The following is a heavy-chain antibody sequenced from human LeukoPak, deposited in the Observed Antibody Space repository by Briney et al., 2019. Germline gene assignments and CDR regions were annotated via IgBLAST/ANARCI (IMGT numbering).Heavy chain of an antibody. CDR1: GGTFSSYA. Sequence: SVKVSCQASGGTFSSYAISWVRQAPGQGLEWMGGIIPIFGTANYAQKFQGRVTITADESTSTAYMELSSLRSEDTAVYYCARDLDMITVTTFSHEGYYYYYMDVWGKGTTVTVSS. V-gene: IGHV1-69*01. D-gene: IGHD4-17*01. J-gene: IGHJ6*03. CDR3: ARDLDMITVTTFSHEGYYYYYMDV. CDR2: IIPIFGTA.